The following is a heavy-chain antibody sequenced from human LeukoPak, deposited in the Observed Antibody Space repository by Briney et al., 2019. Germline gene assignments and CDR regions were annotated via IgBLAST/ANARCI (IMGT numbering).Heavy chain of an antibody. CDR2: INPNSGGT. D-gene: IGHD2-2*01. V-gene: IGHV1-2*02. CDR3: ARAPLIAVVPAAIVGWFDP. J-gene: IGHJ5*02. CDR1: GYTFTGYY. Sequence: ASVKVSCKASGYTFTGYYMHWVRQAPGQGLEWMGWINPNSGGTNYAQKFQGRVTMTRDTSISTAYMELSRLRSDDTAVYYCARAPLIAVVPAAIVGWFDPWGQGTLVTVSS.